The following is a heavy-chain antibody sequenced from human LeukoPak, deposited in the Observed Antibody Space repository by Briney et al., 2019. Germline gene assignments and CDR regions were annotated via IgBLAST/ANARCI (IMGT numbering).Heavy chain of an antibody. CDR3: ARVRWGMDYYFDY. V-gene: IGHV3-11*01. CDR1: GFTFCDYY. D-gene: IGHD3-16*01. CDR2: ISSSGSTI. Sequence: GGSQRLSCAASGFTFCDYYMSWIRQAPGKGLEWGSYISSSGSTIYYADSVKGRFTISKDNANNPLYLQMNSLSAQDTAVYYCARVRWGMDYYFDYWGQGTLVTVSS. J-gene: IGHJ4*02.